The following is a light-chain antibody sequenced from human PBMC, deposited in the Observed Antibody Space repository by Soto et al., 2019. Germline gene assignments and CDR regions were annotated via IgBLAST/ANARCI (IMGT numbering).Light chain of an antibody. CDR1: QSVFYSTNNKNY. Sequence: EIVMTHSTDSLTVSLGERATINCKSSQSVFYSTNNKNYLAWYQQNPGQPPKLLIYWASTRESGVPDRFSVRGSGTDFTLTISSLQAEDEAVYYCQQYYSTPPLFGPETKVDIK. CDR2: WAS. V-gene: IGKV4-1*01. J-gene: IGKJ3*01. CDR3: QQYYSTPPL.